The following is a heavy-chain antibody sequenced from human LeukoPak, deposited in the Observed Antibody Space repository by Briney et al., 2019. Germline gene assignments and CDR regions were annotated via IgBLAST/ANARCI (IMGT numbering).Heavy chain of an antibody. CDR1: GGPISSGGYY. Sequence: SQTLSLTCTVSGGPISSGGYYWSWIRQHPGKGLEWIGYIYYSGSTYYNPSLKSRVTISVDTSKNQFSLKLSSVTAADTAVYYCARDGRVGYYYYYMDVWGKGTTVTVSS. J-gene: IGHJ6*03. V-gene: IGHV4-31*03. CDR3: ARDGRVGYYYYYMDV. CDR2: IYYSGST. D-gene: IGHD2-15*01.